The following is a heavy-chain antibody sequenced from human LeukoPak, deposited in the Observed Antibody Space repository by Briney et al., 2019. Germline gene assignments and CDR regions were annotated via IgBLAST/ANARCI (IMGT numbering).Heavy chain of an antibody. CDR2: MRYDGSNR. Sequence: GGSLRLSCAASGFTFSSYGMHWVRQAPGKGLESVAFMRYDGSNRNYADSVKGRFTISRDNSKNTLYLQMNSLRAEDTAVYYCAKGVKVPLLRYFSYYMDVWGKGTTVTISS. D-gene: IGHD3-9*01. CDR1: GFTFSSYG. J-gene: IGHJ6*03. CDR3: AKGVKVPLLRYFSYYMDV. V-gene: IGHV3-30*02.